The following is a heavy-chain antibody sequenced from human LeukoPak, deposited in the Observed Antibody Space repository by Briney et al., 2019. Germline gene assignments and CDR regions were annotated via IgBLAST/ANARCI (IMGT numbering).Heavy chain of an antibody. J-gene: IGHJ6*02. V-gene: IGHV3-74*03. CDR1: GFPFSRHW. Sequence: GGSLRLSCVGSGFPFSRHWMHWVRQAPGKGLVWVSRVYDDGSRPAYADSVKGRFTISRDNAENTVYLQMNSLRVEDTAVYYCARGLRDDYGTYVWGQGATVTVSS. CDR3: ARGLRDDYGTYV. CDR2: VYDDGSRP.